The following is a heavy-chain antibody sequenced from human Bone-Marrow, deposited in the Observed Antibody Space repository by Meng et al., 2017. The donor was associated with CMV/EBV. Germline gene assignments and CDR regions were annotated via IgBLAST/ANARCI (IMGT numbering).Heavy chain of an antibody. CDR3: ARDRDEDGYDYYYYYGMDV. D-gene: IGHD5-18*01. CDR1: GYTFTGYY. J-gene: IGHJ6*02. V-gene: IGHV1-2*02. Sequence: ASVKVSCKASGYTFTGYYMHWVRQAPGQGLEWMGWINPNSGGTNYAQKFQGRVTMTRDTSISTAYMELSRLRSDDTAVYYCARDRDEDGYDYYYYYGMDVWVQGTTVTVPS. CDR2: INPNSGGT.